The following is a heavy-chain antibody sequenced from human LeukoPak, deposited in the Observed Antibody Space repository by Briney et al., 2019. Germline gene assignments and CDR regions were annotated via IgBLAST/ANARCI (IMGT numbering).Heavy chain of an antibody. D-gene: IGHD3-10*01. V-gene: IGHV3-7*01. CDR2: LRKDGSEE. CDR1: GFTFSMYW. CDR3: ARDRNGSRVY. Sequence: GGSLRLSCEASGFTFSMYWMSWVRQAPGKGLEWVADLRKDGSEEYYVDSVKGRFTISRDNFKNSLYLQMNRLTGDDTAVYFCARDRNGSRVYWGRGTVVTVSS. J-gene: IGHJ4*02.